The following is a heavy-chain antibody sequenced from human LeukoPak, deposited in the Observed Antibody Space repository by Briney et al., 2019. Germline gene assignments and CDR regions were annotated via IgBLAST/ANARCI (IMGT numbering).Heavy chain of an antibody. Sequence: SETLSLTCTGSGGSISSGSYYWSWIRQPPGKGLEWIGRIYTSGNTNYNPSLKSRVAISVDTSKNQFSLKLSSVTAADTAVYYCARGTIGYCSSTSCPRGYYYYGMDVWGQGTTVTVSS. J-gene: IGHJ6*02. V-gene: IGHV4-61*02. CDR2: IYTSGNT. CDR1: GGSISSGSYY. CDR3: ARGTIGYCSSTSCPRGYYYYGMDV. D-gene: IGHD2-2*01.